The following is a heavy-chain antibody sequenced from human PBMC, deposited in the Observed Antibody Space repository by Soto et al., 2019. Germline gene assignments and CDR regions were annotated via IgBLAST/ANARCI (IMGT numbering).Heavy chain of an antibody. Sequence: GASVKVSCKASGYTFTSYAMHWVRQAPGQRLEWMGWINAGNGNTKYSQKFQGRVTITRDTSASTAYMELSSLRSEDTAVYYCARGGTVCSGGSCYGWYFDYWGQGTLVTVSS. V-gene: IGHV1-3*01. CDR2: INAGNGNT. D-gene: IGHD2-15*01. J-gene: IGHJ4*02. CDR1: GYTFTSYA. CDR3: ARGGTVCSGGSCYGWYFDY.